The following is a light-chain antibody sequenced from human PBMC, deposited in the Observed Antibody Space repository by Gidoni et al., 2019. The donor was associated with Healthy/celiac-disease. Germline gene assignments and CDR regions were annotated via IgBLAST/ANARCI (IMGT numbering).Light chain of an antibody. V-gene: IGLV3-1*01. CDR3: QAWDSSTGV. CDR2: QDS. Sequence: SYELTQPPSVSVSPGQTASITCSGDKLGDKYACWYQQKPGQSPVLVIYQDSKLPSGIPERFSGSNSGNTATLTISGTQAMDEADYYCQAWDSSTGVFGGGTKLTVL. CDR1: KLGDKY. J-gene: IGLJ2*01.